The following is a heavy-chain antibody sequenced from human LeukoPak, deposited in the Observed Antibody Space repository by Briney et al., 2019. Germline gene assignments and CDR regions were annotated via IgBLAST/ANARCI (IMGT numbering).Heavy chain of an antibody. CDR3: AKEDPVGYCSGGSCYGGKPKDY. J-gene: IGHJ4*02. D-gene: IGHD2-15*01. CDR2: ISGSGGST. Sequence: GGSLRLSCAASGFTFSSYAMSWVRQAPGKGLEWVSAISGSGGSTYYADSVKGRFTISRDNSKNTLYLQMNSLRAEDTAVYYCAKEDPVGYCSGGSCYGGKPKDYWGQGTLVTVSS. V-gene: IGHV3-23*01. CDR1: GFTFSSYA.